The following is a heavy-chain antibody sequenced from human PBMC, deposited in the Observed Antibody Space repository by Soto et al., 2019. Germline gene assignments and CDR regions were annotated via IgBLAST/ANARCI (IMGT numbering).Heavy chain of an antibody. D-gene: IGHD1-26*01. V-gene: IGHV1-2*02. CDR1: GYTFTGYY. J-gene: IGHJ6*04. CDR3: AKGGAIVAAGTRVYLYNAMDV. Sequence: ASVKVSCKASGYTFTGYYVHWVRQAPGQGLEWMGWINPNSGDTYLAQRFQGRVTMNRDTSIGTAYMELRGLTSDDTAEYYCAKGGAIVAAGTRVYLYNAMDVWGEGTTVTVSS. CDR2: INPNSGDT.